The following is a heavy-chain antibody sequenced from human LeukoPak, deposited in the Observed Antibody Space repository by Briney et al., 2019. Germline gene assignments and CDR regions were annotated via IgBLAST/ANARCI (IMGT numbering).Heavy chain of an antibody. CDR2: IGTAGDT. CDR3: ARGTIFGVHYGMDV. CDR1: GFTFSSYD. V-gene: IGHV3-13*01. D-gene: IGHD3-3*01. J-gene: IGHJ6*02. Sequence: PGGSLRLSCAASGFTFSSYDMHWVRQATGKGLEWVSAIGTAGDTYYPGSVKGRFTISRENAKNSLYLQMNSLRAGDTAVYYCARGTIFGVHYGMDVWGQGTTVTVSS.